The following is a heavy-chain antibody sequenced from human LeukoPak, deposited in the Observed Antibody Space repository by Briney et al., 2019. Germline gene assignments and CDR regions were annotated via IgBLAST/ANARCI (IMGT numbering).Heavy chain of an antibody. CDR1: GFTLSTYA. V-gene: IGHV3-23*01. D-gene: IGHD6-19*01. Sequence: PGGSLRLSCADSGFTLSTYAVSWAHQAPGNGLEWVSSISDGGGTTYYADSVKGRFTISRDNSKNTLYLQMNSLRAEDTAVYYCARGHSGWYDYWGQGTLVTVSS. CDR2: ISDGGGTT. CDR3: ARGHSGWYDY. J-gene: IGHJ4*02.